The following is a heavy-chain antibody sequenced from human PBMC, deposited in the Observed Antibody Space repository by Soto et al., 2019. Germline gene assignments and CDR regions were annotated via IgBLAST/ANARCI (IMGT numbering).Heavy chain of an antibody. V-gene: IGHV3-23*01. CDR1: GFTLSSYA. D-gene: IGHD3-9*01. CDR2: ISASGGST. J-gene: IGHJ4*02. CDR3: AKHYDILTGYCCFGY. Sequence: GGSLRLSCAASGFTLSSYAMSWVRQAPGKGLEWVSDISASGGSTYYAASVKGLFTVSRDNSKNTLYLQMNSLRAEDTAVYYCAKHYDILTGYCCFGYWGQGTLVTVSS.